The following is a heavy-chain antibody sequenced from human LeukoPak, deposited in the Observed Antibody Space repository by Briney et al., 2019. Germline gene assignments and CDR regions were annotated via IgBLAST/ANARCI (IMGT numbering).Heavy chain of an antibody. CDR3: ARVFYYYDSSGYEKYYFDY. V-gene: IGHV1-2*02. Sequence: ASVKVSCKASGYTFTGYYMHWVRQAPGQGLGWMGWINPNSGGTNYAQKFQGRVTMTRDTSISTAYMELSRLRSDDTAVCYCARVFYYYDSSGYEKYYFDYWGQGTLVTVSS. D-gene: IGHD3-22*01. CDR2: INPNSGGT. J-gene: IGHJ4*02. CDR1: GYTFTGYY.